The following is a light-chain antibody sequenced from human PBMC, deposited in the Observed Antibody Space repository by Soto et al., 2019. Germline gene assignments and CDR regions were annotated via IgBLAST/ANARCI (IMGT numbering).Light chain of an antibody. CDR1: QDISNY. CDR3: QQYDNLLPG. CDR2: DAS. J-gene: IGKJ3*01. V-gene: IGKV1-33*01. Sequence: DIQMTQCPSSLSASVGDRVTITCQASQDISNYLNWYQQKPGKAPKLLIYDASNLETGVPSRFSGSGSGTDFTFTISSLQPEDIATYYCQQYDNLLPGFGPGTKVDI.